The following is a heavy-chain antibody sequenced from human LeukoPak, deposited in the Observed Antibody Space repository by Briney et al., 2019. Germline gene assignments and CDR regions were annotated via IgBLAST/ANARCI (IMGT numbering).Heavy chain of an antibody. CDR1: GFTFSTYN. CDR2: ISSSSNYI. CDR3: ARDVGASASDAFDI. Sequence: GGSLRLSCAASGFTFSTYNMNWVRRAPGKGLEWVSSISSSSNYIYYADSVKGRFTISRDNAKNSLYLQMNSLRAEDTDVYYRARDVGASASDAFDIWGQGTMVTVSS. J-gene: IGHJ3*02. V-gene: IGHV3-21*01. D-gene: IGHD1-26*01.